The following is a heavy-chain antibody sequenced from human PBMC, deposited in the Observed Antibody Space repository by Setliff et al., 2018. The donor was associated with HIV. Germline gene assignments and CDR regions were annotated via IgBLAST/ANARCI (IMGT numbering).Heavy chain of an antibody. CDR1: GFTFDSYG. Sequence: GESLKISCEASGFTFDSYGIHWVRQAPGKGLEWVATVSYDGNYKFYTDSVEGRFTVPRDNSKNTLYLQMNSLRAEDTAVYYCAQIWFGGAHFRWGQGTLVTVSS. V-gene: IGHV3-30*18. CDR2: VSYDGNYK. CDR3: AQIWFGGAHFR. D-gene: IGHD3-10*01. J-gene: IGHJ4*02.